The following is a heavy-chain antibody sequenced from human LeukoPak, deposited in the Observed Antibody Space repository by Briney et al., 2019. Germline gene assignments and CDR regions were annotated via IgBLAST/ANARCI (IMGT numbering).Heavy chain of an antibody. J-gene: IGHJ4*02. CDR3: ATERPVY. V-gene: IGHV3-66*01. D-gene: IGHD2-2*01. CDR2: IYSGGST. Sequence: PGRSLRLSCTASEFNVTRNYITWVRQAPGKGLEWLSVIYSGGSTYYADSVKGRFIISRDNSKNTLYLQMNSLRVEDTAVYYCATERPVYWGQGTLVTVSS. CDR1: EFNVTRNY.